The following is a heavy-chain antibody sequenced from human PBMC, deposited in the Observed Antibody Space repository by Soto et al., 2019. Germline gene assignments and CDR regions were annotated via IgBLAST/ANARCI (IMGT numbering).Heavy chain of an antibody. V-gene: IGHV4-30-2*01. Sequence: QLQLQESGSGLVKPSQTLSLTCAVSGGSISSGGYSWSWIRQPPGKGLEWIGYIYHSGSTYYNPSPKSRVTISVDRSKNQFSLKLSSVTAADTAVYYCARGVGVGATISNWFDPWGQGTLVTVSS. CDR3: ARGVGVGATISNWFDP. CDR2: IYHSGST. CDR1: GGSISSGGYS. J-gene: IGHJ5*02. D-gene: IGHD1-26*01.